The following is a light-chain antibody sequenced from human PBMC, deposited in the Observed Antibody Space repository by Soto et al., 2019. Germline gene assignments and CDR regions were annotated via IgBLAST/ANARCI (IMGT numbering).Light chain of an antibody. CDR2: DAS. V-gene: IGKV3-11*01. J-gene: IGKJ5*01. CDR3: QQRGNWIT. Sequence: EIVLTQSPATLSLSPGERATLSCRASQSVSSYLAWYQQKPGQAPRLLIYDASNRATGIPARFSASGYGTDFTLTISSLEPEDSAVYYCQQRGNWITFGPGTRLEIK. CDR1: QSVSSY.